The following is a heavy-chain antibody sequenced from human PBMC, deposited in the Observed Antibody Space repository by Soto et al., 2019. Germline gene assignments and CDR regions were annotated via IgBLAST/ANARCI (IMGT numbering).Heavy chain of an antibody. D-gene: IGHD1-26*01. Sequence: QVQLVQSGAEVKKPGSSVKVSCKASGGTFSSYAFNWVRQAPGQGLEWMGGVIPIFGAANYAQNFQGRVTITADESTTTAYMELSSLRSEDTAVYYCAGGREMGYWGQGTLVIVYS. CDR2: VIPIFGAA. CDR3: AGGREMGY. J-gene: IGHJ4*02. CDR1: GGTFSSYA. V-gene: IGHV1-69*12.